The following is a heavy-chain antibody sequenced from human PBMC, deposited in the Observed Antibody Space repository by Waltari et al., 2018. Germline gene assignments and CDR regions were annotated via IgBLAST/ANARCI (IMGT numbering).Heavy chain of an antibody. CDR2: MYYDGST. CDR1: GYSISSGGFY. Sequence: QVQLQESVPGLLKPSQTLSISCNVSGYSISSGGFYWGGVRQYPEKGLEWLAYMYYDGSTYYNPSLKSRLHISIDASNNQFSLQLRDVSAADTAIYFCARAQSGGYCFDFWGQGTLVTVSS. J-gene: IGHJ4*02. V-gene: IGHV4-31*03. D-gene: IGHD2-21*01. CDR3: ARAQSGGYCFDF.